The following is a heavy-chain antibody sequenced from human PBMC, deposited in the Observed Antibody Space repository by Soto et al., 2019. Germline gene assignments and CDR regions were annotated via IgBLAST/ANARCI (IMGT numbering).Heavy chain of an antibody. D-gene: IGHD5-18*01. V-gene: IGHV1-2*04. CDR2: INPNSGGT. CDR1: GYTFTGYY. Sequence: ASVKVSCNASGYTFTGYYMHWVRQAPGQGLEWMGWINPNSGGTNYAQKFQGWVTMTRDTSISTAYMELSRLRSDDTAVYYCARERYSYGYHYYGMDVWGQGTTVTVSS. CDR3: ARERYSYGYHYYGMDV. J-gene: IGHJ6*02.